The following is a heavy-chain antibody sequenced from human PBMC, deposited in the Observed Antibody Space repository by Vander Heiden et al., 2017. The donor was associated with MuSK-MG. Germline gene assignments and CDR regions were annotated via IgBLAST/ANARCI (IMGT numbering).Heavy chain of an antibody. V-gene: IGHV3-9*01. CDR2: IRWNRGSI. CDR1: GFTFDDYA. CDR3: AKDIAGGSVDGRDV. J-gene: IGHJ6*02. Sequence: EVQLVESGGGLVQPGRSLRLSCAASGFTFDDYAMHWVRQAPGKGLEWVSGIRWNRGSIGYADSVKGRLTISRDNAKNSLYLQMNSLRAEDTAWYYCAKDIAGGSVDGRDVWGQGTTVTVS. D-gene: IGHD1-26*01.